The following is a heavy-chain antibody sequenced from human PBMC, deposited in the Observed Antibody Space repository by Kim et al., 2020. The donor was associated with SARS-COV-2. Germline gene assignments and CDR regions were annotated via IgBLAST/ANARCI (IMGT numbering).Heavy chain of an antibody. CDR1: GGSISSSNW. J-gene: IGHJ3*02. V-gene: IGHV4-4*02. CDR2: IYHSGST. CDR3: ARTAYRHDYGDGDAFDI. D-gene: IGHD4-17*01. Sequence: SETLSLTCAVSGGSISSSNWWSWVRHPPGKGLEWIGEIYHSGSTNYNPSLKSRVTISVDKSKNQFSLKLSSVTAADTAVYYCARTAYRHDYGDGDAFDIWGQGTMVTVSS.